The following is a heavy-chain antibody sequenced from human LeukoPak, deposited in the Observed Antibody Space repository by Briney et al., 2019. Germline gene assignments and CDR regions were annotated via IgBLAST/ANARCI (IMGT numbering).Heavy chain of an antibody. D-gene: IGHD2-15*01. CDR2: IYYSGST. CDR1: GGSISSYY. CDR3: ARSVEGYCRGGSCYYYSYYMDV. Sequence: SETLSLTCTVSGGSISSYYWSWIRQPPGKGLEWIGYIYYSGSTNYNPSLKSRVTISVDTSKNQFSLKLSSVTAADTAVYYCARSVEGYCRGGSCYYYSYYMDVWGKGTSVTVSS. V-gene: IGHV4-59*01. J-gene: IGHJ6*03.